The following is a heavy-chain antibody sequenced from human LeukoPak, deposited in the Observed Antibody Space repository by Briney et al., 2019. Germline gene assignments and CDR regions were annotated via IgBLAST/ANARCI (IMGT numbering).Heavy chain of an antibody. Sequence: GGTLRLSCAASGFSFRSHGMNWVRQAPGKGLEWVSGITWNSDNIEYADSVKGRFTISRDNAKNSLYLQMNSLRAEDMALYYCAKGGGGRLIYYYYMDVWGKGTTVTVSS. V-gene: IGHV3-9*03. J-gene: IGHJ6*03. CDR3: AKGGGGRLIYYYYMDV. CDR2: ITWNSDNI. CDR1: GFSFRSHG. D-gene: IGHD3-16*01.